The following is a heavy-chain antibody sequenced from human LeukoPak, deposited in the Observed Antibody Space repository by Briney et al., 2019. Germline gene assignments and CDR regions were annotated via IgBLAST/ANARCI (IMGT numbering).Heavy chain of an antibody. D-gene: IGHD3-16*01. J-gene: IGHJ4*02. V-gene: IGHV3-7*01. CDR1: AFTFSSYW. Sequence: GGPLRLPCAASAFTFSSYWMSWVRQAPGKGLEWVANIKEDGSEKYYVDSVKGRFTISRDNGKKSVYPQMNSLRAEDTAVYFCAGLGGFGAPLDFWGQGTLVTVSS. CDR2: IKEDGSEK. CDR3: AGLGGFGAPLDF.